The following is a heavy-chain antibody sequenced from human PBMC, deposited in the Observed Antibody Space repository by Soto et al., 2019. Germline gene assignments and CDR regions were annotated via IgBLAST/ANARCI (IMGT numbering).Heavy chain of an antibody. CDR2: ISGSGGST. V-gene: IGHV3-23*01. Sequence: GGSLRLSCAASGFIFSSYAMSWVRQAPGKGLEWVSAISGSGGSTYYADSVKGRFTISRDNSKNTLYLQMDSLRAEDTAVYYCAKDKQNYGFDYWGQGTLVTVSS. CDR1: GFIFSSYA. J-gene: IGHJ4*02. D-gene: IGHD3-16*01. CDR3: AKDKQNYGFDY.